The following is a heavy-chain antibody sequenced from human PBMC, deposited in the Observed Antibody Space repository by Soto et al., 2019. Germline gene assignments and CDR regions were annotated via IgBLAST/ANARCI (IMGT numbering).Heavy chain of an antibody. V-gene: IGHV1-18*01. Sequence: QVHLVQSGVEVKTPGASVKVSCQASGYTFFTYDISWVRQAPGQGLEWMGWISTYSGDTKYAQKFQGRVTMTTDTSTNTAYLELRSQRSDDTAVYYYARHHVPTTSEKWFDPWGQGTLVTVSS. CDR1: GYTFFTYD. CDR2: ISTYSGDT. J-gene: IGHJ5*02. D-gene: IGHD5-12*01. CDR3: ARHHVPTTSEKWFDP.